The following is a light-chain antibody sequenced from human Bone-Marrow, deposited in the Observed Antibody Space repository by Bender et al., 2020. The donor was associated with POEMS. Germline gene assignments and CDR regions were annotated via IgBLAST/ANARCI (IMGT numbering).Light chain of an antibody. Sequence: QSALTQPASVSGSPGQSITISCSGITGGVGTHNLVSWYQHHPGKSPKLLIYEGIKRPSGISGRFSGSKSGSLTISGLQTEDEADYYCCSYAGTLFGGGTRLTVL. CDR2: EGI. V-gene: IGLV2-23*01. CDR3: CSYAGTL. CDR1: TGGVGTHNL. J-gene: IGLJ2*01.